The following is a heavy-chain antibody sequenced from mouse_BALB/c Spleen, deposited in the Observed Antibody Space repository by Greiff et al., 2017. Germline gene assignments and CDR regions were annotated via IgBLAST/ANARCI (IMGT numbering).Heavy chain of an antibody. Sequence: QVQLQQSGAELAKPGASVKMSCKASGYTFSSYWIEWVKQRPGHGLEWIGEILPGSGSTNYNEKFKGKATFTADTSSNTAYMQLSSLTSEDSAVYYGARSYGNYWYFDVWGAGTTVTVSS. J-gene: IGHJ1*01. D-gene: IGHD2-1*01. CDR3: ARSYGNYWYFDV. CDR1: GYTFSSYW. V-gene: IGHV1-9*01. CDR2: ILPGSGST.